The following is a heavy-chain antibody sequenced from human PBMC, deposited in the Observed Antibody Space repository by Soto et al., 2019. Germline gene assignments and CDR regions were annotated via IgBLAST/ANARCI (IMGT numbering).Heavy chain of an antibody. J-gene: IGHJ5*02. CDR1: GYTFTTYD. CDR3: VRGKFWFDT. V-gene: IGHV1-8*01. Sequence: QVQLVQSGAEVKKPGASVKVSCKASGYTFTTYDINWVRQATGQGLEWMGWMKPHSGNIGCAMKFQGRVTMTRDTAINTAYLELRNLRTEDTALYYCVRGKFWFDTWGQGTLVTGSS. CDR2: MKPHSGNI.